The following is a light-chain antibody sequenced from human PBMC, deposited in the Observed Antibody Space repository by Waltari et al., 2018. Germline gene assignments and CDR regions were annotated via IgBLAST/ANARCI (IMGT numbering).Light chain of an antibody. V-gene: IGLV2-14*01. CDR1: GSDVGGYDY. J-gene: IGLJ1*01. Sequence: QSALTQPASVSGSPGQSITISCTGTGSDVGGYDYVSWYQRNPGKVPKVMIYDVNNGPSGVSDRFSGSKSGYTASLTISGLQAQDEADYYCSSYTSSRAIFVFGIGTKVTVL. CDR3: SSYTSSRAIFV. CDR2: DVN.